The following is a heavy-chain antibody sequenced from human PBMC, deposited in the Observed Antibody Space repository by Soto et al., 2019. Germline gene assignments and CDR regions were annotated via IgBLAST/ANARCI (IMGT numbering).Heavy chain of an antibody. D-gene: IGHD3-3*02. CDR3: ARDHSRIFGVVISYYYYYMDV. CDR2: IKQDGSEK. J-gene: IGHJ6*03. V-gene: IGHV3-7*01. Sequence: GGSLRLSCAASGFTFSSYWMSWVRQAPGKGLEWVANIKQDGSEKYYVDSVKGRFTISRDNAKNSLYLQMNSLRAEDTAVYYCARDHSRIFGVVISYYYYYMDVWGKGTTVTVSS. CDR1: GFTFSSYW.